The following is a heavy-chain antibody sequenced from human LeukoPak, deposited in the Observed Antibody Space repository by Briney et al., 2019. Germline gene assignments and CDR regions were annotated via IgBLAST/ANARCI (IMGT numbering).Heavy chain of an antibody. V-gene: IGHV3-64D*09. CDR2: ISSNGGST. CDR1: GFTFSSYA. CDR3: VKATPGDSSGYYYPFRS. D-gene: IGHD3-22*01. Sequence: AGGSLRLSCSASGFTFSSYAMHWVRQAPGKGLEYVSAISSNGGSTYYADSVKGRFTISRDNSKNTLYLQMSSLRAEDTAVHYCVKATPGDSSGYYYPFRSWCQGTLVTVSS. J-gene: IGHJ5*02.